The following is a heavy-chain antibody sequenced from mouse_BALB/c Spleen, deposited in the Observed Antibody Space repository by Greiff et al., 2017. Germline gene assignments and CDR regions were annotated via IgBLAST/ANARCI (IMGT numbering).Heavy chain of an antibody. J-gene: IGHJ4*01. V-gene: IGHV5-6-3*01. D-gene: IGHD6-1*01. Sequence: EVHLVESGGGLVQPGGSLKLSCAASGFTFSSYGMSWVRQTPDKRLELVATINSNGGSTYYPDSVKGRFTISRDNAKNTLYLQMSSLKSEDTAMYYCARERQNYAMDDWGQGTSVTVSS. CDR1: GFTFSSYG. CDR3: ARERQNYAMDD. CDR2: INSNGGST.